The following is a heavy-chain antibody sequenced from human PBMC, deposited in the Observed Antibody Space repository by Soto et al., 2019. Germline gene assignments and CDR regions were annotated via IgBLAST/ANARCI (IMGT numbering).Heavy chain of an antibody. J-gene: IGHJ6*02. D-gene: IGHD3-22*01. V-gene: IGHV3-15*01. Sequence: GGSLRLSCAASGFTFSNAWMSWVRQAPGKGLEWVGRIKSKTDGGTTDYAAPVKGRFTISRDDSKNTLYLQMNSLKTEDTAVYYCTTVSDSSGYPRPYYYYYGMDVWGQGTTVTVSS. CDR2: IKSKTDGGTT. CDR1: GFTFSNAW. CDR3: TTVSDSSGYPRPYYYYYGMDV.